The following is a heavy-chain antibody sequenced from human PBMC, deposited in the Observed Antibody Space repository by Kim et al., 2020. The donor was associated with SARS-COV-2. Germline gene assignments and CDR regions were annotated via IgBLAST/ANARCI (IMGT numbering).Heavy chain of an antibody. J-gene: IGHJ5*02. CDR1: GYTFTSYG. V-gene: IGHV1-18*01. Sequence: ASVKVSCKASGYTFTSYGISWVRQAPGQGLEWMGWISAYNGNTNYAQKLQGRVTMTTDTSTSTAYMELRSLRSDDTAVYYCARDAGLGIAAAGKGWFDPWGQGTLVTVSS. D-gene: IGHD6-13*01. CDR2: ISAYNGNT. CDR3: ARDAGLGIAAAGKGWFDP.